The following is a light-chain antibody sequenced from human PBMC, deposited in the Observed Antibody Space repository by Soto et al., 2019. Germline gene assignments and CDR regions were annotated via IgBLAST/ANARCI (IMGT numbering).Light chain of an antibody. CDR1: QSVSSSY. V-gene: IGKV3-20*01. J-gene: IGKJ2*01. CDR2: GAS. CDR3: QQYGSAPMYT. Sequence: EIVLTQSPGTLSLSPGERATLSCRASQSVSSSYLAWYQQKPGQAPRLLIYGASSRATGIPDRFIGSGSGTDFTLTISRMEPEDFAVYYWQQYGSAPMYTFGQGTKLEIK.